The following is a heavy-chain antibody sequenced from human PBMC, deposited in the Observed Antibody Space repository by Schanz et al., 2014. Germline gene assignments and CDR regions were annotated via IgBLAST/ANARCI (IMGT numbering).Heavy chain of an antibody. CDR3: ARTASHDVWRGYIPHYAFDL. CDR2: IDPNSGGT. CDR1: GNTLSAYY. Sequence: QVQLVQSGADVKKPGASVKVSCKASGNTLSAYYIHWIRLAPGQGLEWMGWIDPNSGGTNYAQKFQGRVTMTSDTSITTVYMEVNSLTSDDTAVFYCARTASHDVWRGYIPHYAFDLWGQGTVVIVS. J-gene: IGHJ3*01. D-gene: IGHD3-3*01. V-gene: IGHV1-2*02.